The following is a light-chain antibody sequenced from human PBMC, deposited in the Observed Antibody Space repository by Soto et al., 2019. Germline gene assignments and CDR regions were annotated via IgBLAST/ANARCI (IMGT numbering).Light chain of an antibody. CDR1: QSLSSSY. J-gene: IGKJ1*01. CDR3: QQYGSSGT. CDR2: GAS. Sequence: EIVLTQSPGTLSLSPGERATLSCRASQSLSSSYLVWYQQKPGQAPRLLIYGASSRATGIPDRFSGSGSGTDFTLTISRLEPEDFAVYYCQQYGSSGTFGQGTKV. V-gene: IGKV3-20*01.